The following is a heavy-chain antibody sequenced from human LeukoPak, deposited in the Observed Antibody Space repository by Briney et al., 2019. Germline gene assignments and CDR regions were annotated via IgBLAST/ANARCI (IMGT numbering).Heavy chain of an antibody. V-gene: IGHV1-8*01. Sequence: ASVKASCKASGYTFTSYDINWVRQATGQGLEWMGWMNPNSGNTGYAQKFQGRVTITADESTSTAYMELSSLRSEDTAVYYCAIPMIVGMNGMDVWGQGTTVTVSS. CDR3: AIPMIVGMNGMDV. J-gene: IGHJ6*02. CDR2: MNPNSGNT. CDR1: GYTFTSYD. D-gene: IGHD3-22*01.